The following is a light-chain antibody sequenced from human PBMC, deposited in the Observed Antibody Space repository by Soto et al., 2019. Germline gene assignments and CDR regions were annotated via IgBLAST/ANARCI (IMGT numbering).Light chain of an antibody. CDR2: AAS. J-gene: IGKJ5*01. Sequence: DIQMTQSPSSLSASVGDRVTITCRASQTISSYLNWYQQKPGKAPNLLIYAASTLQGGVPSRFSGTVTGTDFTLIISNLQPEDFATYYCQQSYSNPITFGQGTRLEIK. V-gene: IGKV1-39*01. CDR3: QQSYSNPIT. CDR1: QTISSY.